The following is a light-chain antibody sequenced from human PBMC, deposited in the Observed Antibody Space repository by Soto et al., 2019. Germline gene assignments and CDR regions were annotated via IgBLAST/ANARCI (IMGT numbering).Light chain of an antibody. CDR2: EVS. V-gene: IGLV2-14*01. CDR1: SSDVGSYNY. J-gene: IGLJ3*02. Sequence: QSALTQPASVSGSPGQSITISCTGTSSDVGSYNYVSWYQQHPGKAPKLMIYEVSNRPSGVSNRFSGSKSGNTASLTISGRQAEDEAKNYCSSYTSISTRVFGGGTKLTVL. CDR3: SSYTSISTRV.